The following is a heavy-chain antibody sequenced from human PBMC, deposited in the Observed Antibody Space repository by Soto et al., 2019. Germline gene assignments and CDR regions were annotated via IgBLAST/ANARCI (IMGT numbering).Heavy chain of an antibody. CDR1: GGSISSGGYY. D-gene: IGHD2-21*02. CDR2: IYYSGST. Sequence: SETLSLTCTVSGGSISSGGYYWSWLRQHPGKGLEWIGYIYYSGSTYYNPSLKSRVTISVDTSKNQFSLKLSSVTAADTAVYYCARDLWGYCGTDCYPLDVWGQGTTVTVSS. V-gene: IGHV4-31*03. CDR3: ARDLWGYCGTDCYPLDV. J-gene: IGHJ6*02.